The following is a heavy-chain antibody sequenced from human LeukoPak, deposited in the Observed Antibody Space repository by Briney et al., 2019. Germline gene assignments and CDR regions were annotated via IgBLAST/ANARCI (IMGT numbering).Heavy chain of an antibody. CDR2: MNPNSGNT. D-gene: IGHD3-10*01. Sequence: GASVNVSCKASGYTFTSYDINWVRQATGQGLEWMGWMNPNSGNTGYAQKFQGRVTMTRNTSISTAYMELSSLRSEDTAVYYCASLARVRGVVDYWGQGTLVTVSS. CDR1: GYTFTSYD. CDR3: ASLARVRGVVDY. J-gene: IGHJ4*02. V-gene: IGHV1-8*01.